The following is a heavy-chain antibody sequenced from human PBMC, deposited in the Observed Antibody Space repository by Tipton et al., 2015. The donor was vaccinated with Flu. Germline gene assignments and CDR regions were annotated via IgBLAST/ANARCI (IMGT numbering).Heavy chain of an antibody. V-gene: IGHV4-38-2*02. J-gene: IGHJ3*02. CDR3: ARVTTQVFGGDAFDI. D-gene: IGHD3-10*01. CDR1: GYSVRSAYY. CDR2: IFHIGSS. Sequence: TLSLTCSVSGYSVRSAYYRGWIRQPPGKGLEWIGSIFHIGSSYYNPSLQSRVTISVDTSKNQFSLKLTSVTAADTAVYYCARVTTQVFGGDAFDIWGQGTTVTVSS.